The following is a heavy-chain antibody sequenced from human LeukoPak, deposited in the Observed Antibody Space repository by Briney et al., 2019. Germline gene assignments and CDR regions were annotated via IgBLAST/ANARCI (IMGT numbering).Heavy chain of an antibody. D-gene: IGHD6-13*01. Sequence: EASVKVSCKASGYTFTGYYMHWVRQAPGQGLEWMGWINPNSGGTNYAQKFQGRVTMTRDTSISTAYLQWSSLKASDTAMYYCATSDKSSHWGRGTLVTVSS. CDR1: GYTFTGYY. CDR2: INPNSGGT. CDR3: ATSDKSSH. V-gene: IGHV1-2*02. J-gene: IGHJ2*01.